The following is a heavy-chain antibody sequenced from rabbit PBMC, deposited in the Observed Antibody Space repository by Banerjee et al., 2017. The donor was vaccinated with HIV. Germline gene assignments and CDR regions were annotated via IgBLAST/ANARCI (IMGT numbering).Heavy chain of an antibody. CDR3: ARTGAGYGYYFDL. CDR1: GFSFSSSYY. V-gene: IGHV1S40*01. D-gene: IGHD6-1*01. Sequence: QSLEESGGDLVKPGASLTLTCTASGFSFSSSYYMWWVRQAPGKGLEWIACIYAGSSGSTYYASWAKGRFTISKTSSTTVTLQMTSLTAADTATYFCARTGAGYGYYFDLWGPGTLVTVS. J-gene: IGHJ4*01. CDR2: IYAGSSGST.